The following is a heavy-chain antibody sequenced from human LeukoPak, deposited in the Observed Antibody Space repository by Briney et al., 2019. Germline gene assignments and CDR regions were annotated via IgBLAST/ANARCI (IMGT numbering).Heavy chain of an antibody. J-gene: IGHJ5*02. CDR1: GGSISSYY. D-gene: IGHD3-10*01. CDR2: IYYSGST. Sequence: PSETLSLTCTVSGGSISSYYWSWIRQPPGKGLKWIGYIYYSGSTNYNPSLKSRVTISVDTSKNQFSLKLSSVTAADTAVYYCARSSLWFGELNWFDPWGQGTLVTVSS. CDR3: ARSSLWFGELNWFDP. V-gene: IGHV4-59*08.